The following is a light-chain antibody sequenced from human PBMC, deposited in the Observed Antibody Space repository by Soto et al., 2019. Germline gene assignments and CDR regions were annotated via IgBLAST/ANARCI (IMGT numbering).Light chain of an antibody. CDR2: DAS. CDR1: ETISNQ. J-gene: IGKJ2*02. CDR3: QHRSDWPPICT. Sequence: EVVLTQSPATLSLFPGASATLSCRASETISNQLAWYQQKPGQAPRVLMYDASHRVTGIPARFSGSGSGTDFTLIISSLEPADFAVYYCQHRSDWPPICTFGQGTKVDIK. V-gene: IGKV3-11*01.